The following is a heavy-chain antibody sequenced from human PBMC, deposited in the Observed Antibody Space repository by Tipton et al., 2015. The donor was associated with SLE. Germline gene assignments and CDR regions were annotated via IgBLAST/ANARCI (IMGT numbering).Heavy chain of an antibody. CDR3: AAQGLIISGFDF. Sequence: QLVQSGGGVVQPGRSLRLSCAASGFTFSAYGMHWVRQAPGKGLEWVAVIWYDGSNKYYADSVKGRFTISRDNSKNTLYLQMNSLRAEDTAVYYCAAQGLIISGFDFWGQGTLVTVSS. V-gene: IGHV3-33*08. CDR1: GFTFSAYG. D-gene: IGHD3-10*01. J-gene: IGHJ4*02. CDR2: IWYDGSNK.